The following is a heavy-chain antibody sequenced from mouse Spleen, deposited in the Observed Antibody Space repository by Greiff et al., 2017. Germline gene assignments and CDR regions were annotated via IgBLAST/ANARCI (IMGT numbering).Heavy chain of an antibody. CDR2: ICTGGGT. Sequence: VQLVESGPGLVARSQLLPISCSVSGVSLTSYGLSWVRQPPGTGLAWLGGICTGGGTNYNSALRSRLSISKDNAKSQVLLKMNILQTDDTARYYCARIPYFDYGGEGTTLTVSS. J-gene: IGHJ2*01. V-gene: IGHV2-9-1*01. CDR3: ARIPYFDY. CDR1: GVSLTSYG.